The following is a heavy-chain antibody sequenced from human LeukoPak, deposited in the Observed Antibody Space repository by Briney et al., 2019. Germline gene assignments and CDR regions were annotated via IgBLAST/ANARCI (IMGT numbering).Heavy chain of an antibody. CDR1: GHSITSNNW. D-gene: IGHD3-9*01. CDR3: ARDSDLTGYFSRFHYGLVV. Sequence: SETLSLTCAVSGHSITSNNWWSWVRQPPGKGLEWIGEVYHSGSTNYHPSLKSRVTITVDKSNNQFSLKLTSVTAADTAVYYCARDSDLTGYFSRFHYGLVVWGKGTTVTVSS. J-gene: IGHJ6*04. V-gene: IGHV4-4*02. CDR2: VYHSGST.